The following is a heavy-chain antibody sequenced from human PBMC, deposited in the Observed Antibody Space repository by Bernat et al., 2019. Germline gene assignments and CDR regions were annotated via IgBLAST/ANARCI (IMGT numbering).Heavy chain of an antibody. Sequence: QVQLVQSGAEVKKPGSSVKVSCKASGGTFSSYTISWVRQAPGQGLEWMGRIIPILGIANYAQKFQGRVTITADKSTSTAYMELSSLRSEDTAVYYCARAGPKVAGDDAFDIWGQGTMVTVSS. CDR1: GGTFSSYT. CDR2: IIPILGIA. D-gene: IGHD5-12*01. J-gene: IGHJ3*02. V-gene: IGHV1-69*02. CDR3: ARAGPKVAGDDAFDI.